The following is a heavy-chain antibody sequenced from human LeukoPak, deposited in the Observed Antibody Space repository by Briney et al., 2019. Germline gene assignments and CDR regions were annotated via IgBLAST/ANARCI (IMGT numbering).Heavy chain of an antibody. CDR2: IRSDGSDK. CDR3: AKHDSSSDF. Sequence: GGSLRLSCVVSGFTISSYGIHWVRQAPGKGLEWVAFIRSDGSDKYYVDSVKGRFTISRDNSKNTLWLQMNSLRAEDTAVYYCAKHDSSSDFWGQGTLVTVSS. J-gene: IGHJ4*02. V-gene: IGHV3-30*02. CDR1: GFTISSYG. D-gene: IGHD3-22*01.